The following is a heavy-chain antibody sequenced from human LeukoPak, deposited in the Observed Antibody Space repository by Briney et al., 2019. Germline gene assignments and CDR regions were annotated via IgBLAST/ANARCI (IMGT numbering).Heavy chain of an antibody. CDR2: ISYDGSNK. D-gene: IGHD3-10*02. J-gene: IGHJ6*04. CDR1: GFTFSSYE. Sequence: GGSLRLTCAASGFTFSSYEMNWVRQAPGKGLEWVAVISYDGSNKYYADSVKGRFTISRDNSKNTLYLQMNSLRAEDTAVYYCAELGITMIGGVWGKGTTVTISS. V-gene: IGHV3-30*18. CDR3: AELGITMIGGV.